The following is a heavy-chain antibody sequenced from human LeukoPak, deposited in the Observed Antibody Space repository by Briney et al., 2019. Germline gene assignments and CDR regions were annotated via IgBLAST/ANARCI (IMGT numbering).Heavy chain of an antibody. CDR3: ARGNEARLYYYGMDV. D-gene: IGHD1-1*01. J-gene: IGHJ6*02. CDR1: GGSFSGYY. Sequence: SETLSLTCAVYGGSFSGYYWSWIRQPPGKGLEWVGEINHSGSTNYNPSLKNRVTISVDTSKNQFTMKLSSVTAADTAVYYCARGNEARLYYYGMDVWGQGTTVTVSS. V-gene: IGHV4-34*01. CDR2: INHSGST.